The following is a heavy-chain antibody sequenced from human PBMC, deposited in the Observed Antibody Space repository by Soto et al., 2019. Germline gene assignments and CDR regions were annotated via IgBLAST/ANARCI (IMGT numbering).Heavy chain of an antibody. Sequence: QITLKESGPPLVKPTQTLTLTCTFSGFSLSTNGVGVGWIRQPPGKALEWLALIYWDDNKPYSPSLKSRLTTTKDSAKNQVVLTRTNMDPVDTASYYCAYRPSSCFGLLYLDYWCQGALVTVSS. CDR1: GFSLSTNGVG. CDR2: IYWDDNK. CDR3: AYRPSSCFGLLYLDY. V-gene: IGHV2-5*02. D-gene: IGHD6-19*01. J-gene: IGHJ4*02.